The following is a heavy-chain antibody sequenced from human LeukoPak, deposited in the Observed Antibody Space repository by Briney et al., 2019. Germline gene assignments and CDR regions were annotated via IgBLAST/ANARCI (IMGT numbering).Heavy chain of an antibody. Sequence: GGSLRLSCAASGFTFSSYAMSWVRQAPGKGLEWVSAISGSGGSTYDADSVKGRFTISRDNSKNTLYLQMNSLRAEDTAVYYCAKDRDRYRLFDYWGQGTLVTVSS. CDR1: GFTFSSYA. CDR2: ISGSGGST. J-gene: IGHJ4*02. CDR3: AKDRDRYRLFDY. V-gene: IGHV3-23*01. D-gene: IGHD1-1*01.